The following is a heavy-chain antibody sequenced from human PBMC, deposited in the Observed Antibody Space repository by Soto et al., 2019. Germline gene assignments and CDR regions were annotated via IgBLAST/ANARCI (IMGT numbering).Heavy chain of an antibody. J-gene: IGHJ4*02. CDR1: GYTFTSYA. V-gene: IGHV1-3*01. CDR3: ARDHRKPNTGYSSSWYVY. CDR2: INAGNGNT. D-gene: IGHD6-13*01. Sequence: ASVKVSCKASGYTFTSYAMHWVRQAPGQRLEWMGWINAGNGNTKYSQKFQGRVTITRDTSASTAYMELSSLRSEDTAVYYCARDHRKPNTGYSSSWYVYWGQGTLVTVSS.